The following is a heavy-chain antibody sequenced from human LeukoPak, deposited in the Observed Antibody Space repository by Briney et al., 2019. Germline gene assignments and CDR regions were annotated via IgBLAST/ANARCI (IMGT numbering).Heavy chain of an antibody. CDR3: ARDSSYYGSGGFDY. CDR2: ISGSGGRT. CDR1: GFTFSSHG. V-gene: IGHV3-23*01. J-gene: IGHJ4*02. D-gene: IGHD3-10*01. Sequence: GGSLRLSCAASGFTFSSHGMSWVRQAPGKGLEWVSGISGSGGRTDYADSVKGRFTISRDKSKNTLYLQMNSLRAEDTAVYYCARDSSYYGSGGFDYWGQGTLVTVSS.